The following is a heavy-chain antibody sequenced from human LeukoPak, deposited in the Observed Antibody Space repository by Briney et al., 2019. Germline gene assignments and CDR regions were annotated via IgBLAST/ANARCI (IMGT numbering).Heavy chain of an antibody. CDR3: ARGLDYGGNLDY. J-gene: IGHJ4*02. D-gene: IGHD4-23*01. CDR2: IYYSGST. CDR1: GGSISSGGYY. Sequence: SETPSLTCTVSGGSISSGGYYWSWIRQHPGKGLEWIGYIYYSGSTNYNPSLKSRVTISVDTSKNQFSLKLSSVTAADTAVYYCARGLDYGGNLDYWGQGTLVTVSS. V-gene: IGHV4-61*08.